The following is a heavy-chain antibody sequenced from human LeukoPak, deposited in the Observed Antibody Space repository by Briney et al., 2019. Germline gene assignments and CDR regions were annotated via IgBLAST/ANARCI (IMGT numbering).Heavy chain of an antibody. V-gene: IGHV3-23*01. J-gene: IGHJ4*02. CDR1: GFTFSSYA. D-gene: IGHD3-22*01. CDR3: AKDSGPYTSGYYGH. CDR2: TSGSGGRT. Sequence: PGGSLRLSCAASGFTFSSYAMSWVRQAPGKGLEWISTTSGSGGRTSYADSLKGRFTISRDNSKNTLFLQMNSLRAEDTAVYYCAKDSGPYTSGYYGHWGQGTPVTVSS.